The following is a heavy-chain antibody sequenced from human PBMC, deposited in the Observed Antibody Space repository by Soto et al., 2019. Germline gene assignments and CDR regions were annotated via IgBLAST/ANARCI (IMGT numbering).Heavy chain of an antibody. Sequence: ASVKDSCKASGYTFTSYDINWVRQATGQGLEWMGWMNPNSGNTGYAQKFQGRVTMTRNTSISTAYMELSSLRSEDTAVYYCARGPGLGYYYYYMDVWGKGTTVTVSS. J-gene: IGHJ6*03. CDR2: MNPNSGNT. CDR3: ARGPGLGYYYYYMDV. D-gene: IGHD6-19*01. CDR1: GYTFTSYD. V-gene: IGHV1-8*01.